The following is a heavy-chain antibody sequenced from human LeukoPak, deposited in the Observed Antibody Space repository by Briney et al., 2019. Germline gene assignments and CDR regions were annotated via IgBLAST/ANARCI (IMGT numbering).Heavy chain of an antibody. J-gene: IGHJ4*02. CDR1: GFTFRTCG. Sequence: PGGSLRLSCAASGFTFRTCGMHWVRQAPGKGLEWVASIRYDGSDKYYADAVKGRFTISRDNSKNTLYLQMNSLRAEDTAVYYCAKAQKRDILTGYSTAFDSWGQGTLVTVSS. CDR3: AKAQKRDILTGYSTAFDS. V-gene: IGHV3-30*02. CDR2: IRYDGSDK. D-gene: IGHD3-9*01.